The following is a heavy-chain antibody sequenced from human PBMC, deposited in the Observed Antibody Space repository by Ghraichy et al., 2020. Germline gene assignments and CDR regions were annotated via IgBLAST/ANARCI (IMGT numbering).Heavy chain of an antibody. Sequence: GGSLRLSCAASGFTVSSNYMSWVRQAPGKGLEWVSVIYSGGSTYYADSVKGRFTISRDNSKNTLYLQMNSLRAEDTAVYYCARDAITNDYGDYIDAGWGQGTLVTVSS. V-gene: IGHV3-66*01. J-gene: IGHJ4*02. CDR1: GFTVSSNY. D-gene: IGHD4-17*01. CDR2: IYSGGST. CDR3: ARDAITNDYGDYIDAG.